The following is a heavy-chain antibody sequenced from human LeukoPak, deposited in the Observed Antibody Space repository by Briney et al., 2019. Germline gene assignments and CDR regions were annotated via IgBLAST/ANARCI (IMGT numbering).Heavy chain of an antibody. Sequence: PSETLSLTCAVYGGSFSGFYWNWIRQPPGKGLEWIGEIDHSGSTNYNPSLKSRVTISVDTSKNQFSLKLSSVTAADTAVYYCARLAYCGGDCYSGWFDPWGQGTLVTVSS. CDR1: GGSFSGFY. CDR2: IDHSGST. D-gene: IGHD2-21*02. J-gene: IGHJ5*02. V-gene: IGHV4-34*01. CDR3: ARLAYCGGDCYSGWFDP.